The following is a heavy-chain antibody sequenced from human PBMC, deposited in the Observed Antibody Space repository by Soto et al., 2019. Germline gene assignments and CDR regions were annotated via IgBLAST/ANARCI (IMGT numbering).Heavy chain of an antibody. D-gene: IGHD6-19*01. CDR1: GFTFSDYA. CDR2: VSHDGRNT. Sequence: VQLVESGGGVVQPGRSLRLSCAASGFTFSDYAMHWVRQAPGKGLEWVAVVSHDGRNTHYADSVKGRFTISRDSSKNTVYQEMTSLRAEVKAVYYCEKGGRQWLVTSDFNYWGQGALVTVCS. CDR3: EKGGRQWLVTSDFNY. J-gene: IGHJ4*02. V-gene: IGHV3-30*18.